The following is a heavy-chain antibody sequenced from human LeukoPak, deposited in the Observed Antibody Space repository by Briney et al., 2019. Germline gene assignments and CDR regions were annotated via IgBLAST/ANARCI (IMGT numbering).Heavy chain of an antibody. CDR2: ISASGDAA. CDR3: TRDYIAAIGFDH. J-gene: IGHJ4*02. Sequence: PGGSLRLSCAASGFTFSSYAMSGVRQAPGKGLEWVSAISASGDAAFYADSVKSRFTISRDNSKNTVHLQMNSLRAEDTAVYYCTRDYIAAIGFDHWGQGTLVSVSS. D-gene: IGHD6-13*01. V-gene: IGHV3-23*01. CDR1: GFTFSSYA.